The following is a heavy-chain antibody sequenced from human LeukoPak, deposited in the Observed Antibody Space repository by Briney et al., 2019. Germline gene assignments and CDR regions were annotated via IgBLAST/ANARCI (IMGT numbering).Heavy chain of an antibody. J-gene: IGHJ6*02. Sequence: GESLKISCKGSGYSFTSYCIGWVRQMPGKGLEWMGIIYHGDSDTRYSPSFQGQVTISAHKSISTAYLQWSSLKASDTAMYYCARQISPLSRGHYYYGMDVWGQGTTVTVSS. V-gene: IGHV5-51*01. CDR3: ARQISPLSRGHYYYGMDV. CDR1: GYSFTSYC. CDR2: IYHGDSDT.